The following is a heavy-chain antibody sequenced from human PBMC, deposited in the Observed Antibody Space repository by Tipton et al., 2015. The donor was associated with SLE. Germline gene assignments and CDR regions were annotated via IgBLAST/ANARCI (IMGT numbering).Heavy chain of an antibody. CDR1: GGSISSYY. D-gene: IGHD3-22*01. J-gene: IGHJ3*02. CDR3: ARGDYYDSSGHDAFDI. V-gene: IGHV4-59*01. Sequence: TLSLTCTVSGGSISSYYWSWIRQPPGKGLEWIGYIYYSGSTNYNPSLKSRVTISVDTSKNQFSLKLSSVTAADTAVYYCARGDYYDSSGHDAFDIWGQGTMVTVSS. CDR2: IYYSGST.